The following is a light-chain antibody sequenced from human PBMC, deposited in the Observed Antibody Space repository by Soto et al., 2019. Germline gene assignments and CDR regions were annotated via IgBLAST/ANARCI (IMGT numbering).Light chain of an antibody. V-gene: IGKV3-20*01. J-gene: IGKJ1*01. CDR3: RLYARLLWT. Sequence: SWRSSQSVRSSYVAWYQQKPGQAPRLLIYDASNRATGIPARFSCSGCGPHLTCGFGIRDPADLLVEYRRLYARLLWTFGQGTKVDI. CDR1: QSVRSSY. CDR2: DAS.